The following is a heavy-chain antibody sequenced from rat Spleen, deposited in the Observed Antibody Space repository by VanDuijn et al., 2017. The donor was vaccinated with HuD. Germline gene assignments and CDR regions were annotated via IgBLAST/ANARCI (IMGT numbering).Heavy chain of an antibody. Sequence: EVQLVESDGGLVQPGRSLKLSCAASGFTFSDYYMAWVRQAPTKGLEWVASISPSGGGTYYGDSVKGRFTISRDNAKSTLYLQMNSLRSEDTATYYCARHEVATSYVMEAWGQGASVTVSS. D-gene: IGHD1-8*01. CDR2: ISPSGGGT. CDR3: ARHEVATSYVMEA. CDR1: GFTFSDYY. J-gene: IGHJ4*01. V-gene: IGHV5-22*01.